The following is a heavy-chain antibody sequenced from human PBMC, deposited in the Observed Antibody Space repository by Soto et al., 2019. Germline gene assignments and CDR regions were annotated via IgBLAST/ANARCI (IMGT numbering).Heavy chain of an antibody. Sequence: QVQLVQSGAEVKKPGSSVKVSCKASGGTFSSYTISWVRQAPGQGLEWMGRIIPILGIANYAQKFQGRVTITADKSTSTAYMELSSLRSEDTAVYYCAREGGDMVRGVISWFDPWGQGTLVTVSS. CDR3: AREGGDMVRGVISWFDP. V-gene: IGHV1-69*08. CDR1: GGTFSSYT. J-gene: IGHJ5*02. D-gene: IGHD3-10*01. CDR2: IIPILGIA.